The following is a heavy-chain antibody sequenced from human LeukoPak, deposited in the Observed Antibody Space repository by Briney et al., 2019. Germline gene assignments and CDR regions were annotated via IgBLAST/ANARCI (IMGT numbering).Heavy chain of an antibody. J-gene: IGHJ6*03. CDR3: ARLASGFHYYYYYYMDV. CDR2: IYYSGST. Sequence: SETLSLTCTVSGGSISSSSYYWGWIRQPPGKGLEWIGSIYYSGSTYYNPSLKSRVTISVGTSKNQFSLKLSSVTAADTAVYYCARLASGFHYYYYYYMDVWGKGTTVTISS. D-gene: IGHD6-25*01. V-gene: IGHV4-39*01. CDR1: GGSISSSSYY.